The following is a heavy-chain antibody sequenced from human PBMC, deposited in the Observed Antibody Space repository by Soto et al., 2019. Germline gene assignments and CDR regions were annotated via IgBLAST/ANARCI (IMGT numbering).Heavy chain of an antibody. Sequence: SETLSLTCTVSGGSISSSSYYWGWIRQPPGKGLEWIGSTYYSGSTYYNPSLKSRVTISVDTSKNQFSLKLSSVTAADTAVYYCARYLRLSHDWFDPWGQGTLVTVSS. D-gene: IGHD6-25*01. CDR3: ARYLRLSHDWFDP. CDR2: TYYSGST. CDR1: GGSISSSSYY. J-gene: IGHJ5*02. V-gene: IGHV4-39*01.